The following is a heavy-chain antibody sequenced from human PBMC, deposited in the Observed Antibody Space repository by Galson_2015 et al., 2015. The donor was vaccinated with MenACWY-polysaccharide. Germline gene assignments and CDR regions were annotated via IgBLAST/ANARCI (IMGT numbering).Heavy chain of an antibody. CDR3: ARGVAAAAYAMDV. CDR2: LYSGGST. Sequence: SLRLSCAASGFSVSNNYMSWVRQAPGKGLEWVSVLYSGGSTYYADSVKGRFTISRDNSKNTLYLQMNSLRAEDTAVYYCARGVAAAAYAMDVWGQGTTVTVSS. D-gene: IGHD6-13*01. J-gene: IGHJ6*02. CDR1: GFSVSNNY. V-gene: IGHV3-53*01.